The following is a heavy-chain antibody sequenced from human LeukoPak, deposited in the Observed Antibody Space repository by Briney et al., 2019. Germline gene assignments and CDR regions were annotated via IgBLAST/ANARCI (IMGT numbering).Heavy chain of an antibody. CDR2: ISSSSSYI. V-gene: IGHV3-21*01. D-gene: IGHD6-19*01. Sequence: TGGSLRLSCAASGSTFSSYSMNWVRQAPGKGLEWVSSISSSSSYIYYADSVKGRFTISRDNAKNSLYLQMNSLRAEDTAVYYCARDREGQWLGYYYYMDVWGKGTTVTVSS. J-gene: IGHJ6*03. CDR3: ARDREGQWLGYYYYMDV. CDR1: GSTFSSYS.